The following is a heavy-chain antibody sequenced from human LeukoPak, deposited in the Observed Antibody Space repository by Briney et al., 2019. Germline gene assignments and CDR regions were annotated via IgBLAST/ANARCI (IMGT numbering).Heavy chain of an antibody. CDR2: ISYDGSNK. D-gene: IGHD5-12*01. CDR3: AKGLKQWLRSPFDY. V-gene: IGHV3-30*18. J-gene: IGHJ4*02. CDR1: GFTFSSYG. Sequence: GGSLRLSCAASGFTFSSYGMHWVRHAPGKGLEWVAVISYDGSNKYYADSVKGRFTISRDNSKNTLYLQMNSLRAEDTAVYYCAKGLKQWLRSPFDYWGQGTLVTVSS.